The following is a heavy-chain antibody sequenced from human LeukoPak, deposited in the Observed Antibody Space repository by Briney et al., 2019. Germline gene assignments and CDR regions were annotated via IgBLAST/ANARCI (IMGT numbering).Heavy chain of an antibody. V-gene: IGHV3-30-3*01. CDR3: ARFSSGWYFDY. CDR2: ISYDGSSK. CDR1: GFTFSSYV. J-gene: IGHJ4*02. D-gene: IGHD6-19*01. Sequence: GGSLRLSCAASGFTFSSYVMYWVRQAPGKGLEWVAVISYDGSSKYHADCVKDRFTIYRDNSKNTLYLQMNSLRAEDTAVYNCARFSSGWYFDYWGQGTLVTVSS.